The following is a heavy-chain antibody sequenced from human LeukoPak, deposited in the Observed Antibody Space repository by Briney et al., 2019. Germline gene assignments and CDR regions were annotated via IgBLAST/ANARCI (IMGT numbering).Heavy chain of an antibody. CDR2: INPNSGGT. CDR3: ARDLYGGTSATFDN. V-gene: IGHV1-2*02. D-gene: IGHD4-23*01. CDR1: GYTFTGYY. Sequence: GASVKVSCKASGYTFTGYYMHWARQAPGQGLEWMGWINPNSGGTYSAQKFQGRVSMTSDTSISTAYMELSRLRSDDTAVYYCARDLYGGTSATFDNWGQGTLVTVSS. J-gene: IGHJ5*02.